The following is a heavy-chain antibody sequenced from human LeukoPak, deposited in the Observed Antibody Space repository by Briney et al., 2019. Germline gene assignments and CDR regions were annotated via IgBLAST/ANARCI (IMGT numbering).Heavy chain of an antibody. J-gene: IGHJ3*02. D-gene: IGHD1-26*01. V-gene: IGHV3-33*01. CDR3: ARAQPAISGRGAFDI. CDR1: GFTFSSYG. Sequence: RSLRLSCAASGFTFSSYGMHWVRQAPGKGLEWVAVIWYDGSNKYYADSVKGRFTISRDNSKNTLYLQMNSLRAEDTAVYYCARAQPAISGRGAFDIWGQGTMVTVSS. CDR2: IWYDGSNK.